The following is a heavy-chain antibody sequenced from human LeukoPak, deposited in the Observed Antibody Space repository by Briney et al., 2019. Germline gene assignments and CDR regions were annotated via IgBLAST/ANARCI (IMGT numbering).Heavy chain of an antibody. CDR2: INHSGST. V-gene: IGHV4-34*01. D-gene: IGHD3-10*01. CDR3: ARGIGFRQDYYGSGSYYFRFDP. CDR1: GGSFSGYY. Sequence: AETLSLTCAVYGGSFSGYYWSWIRQPPGKGLEWIGEINHSGSTNYNPSLKSRDTISVDTSKNQCSLKLSSGNAGERAGYYCARGIGFRQDYYGSGSYYFRFDPWGQGTLVTVSS. J-gene: IGHJ5*02.